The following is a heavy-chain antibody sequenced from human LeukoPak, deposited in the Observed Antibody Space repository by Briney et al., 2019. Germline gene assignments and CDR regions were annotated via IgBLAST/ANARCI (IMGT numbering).Heavy chain of an antibody. CDR2: ISGYNGNT. CDR3: ARGRGYGDY. J-gene: IGHJ4*02. V-gene: IGHV1-18*01. CDR1: GHTFTIYG. Sequence: ASVKVSCKSSGHTFTIYGNSWVPQAPGQGLEWMGWISGYNGNTNYAQKLQGRVTMTTDTSTSTAYIELRSLTSDDTPVYYCARGRGYGDYWGQGILVTVSS. D-gene: IGHD3-3*01.